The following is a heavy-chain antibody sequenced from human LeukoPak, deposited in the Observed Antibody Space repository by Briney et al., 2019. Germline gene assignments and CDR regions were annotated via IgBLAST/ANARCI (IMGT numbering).Heavy chain of an antibody. D-gene: IGHD2-21*01. J-gene: IGHJ6*03. CDR1: GGSTSSHY. CDR2: IYYSGST. Sequence: SETLSLTCTVSGGSTSSHYWSWIRQPPGKGLEWIGYIYYSGSTNYNPSLKSRVTISVDTSKNQFSLKLSSVTAADTAVYYCARGGSPAHILYYYMDVWGKGTTVTVSS. CDR3: ARGGSPAHILYYYMDV. V-gene: IGHV4-59*11.